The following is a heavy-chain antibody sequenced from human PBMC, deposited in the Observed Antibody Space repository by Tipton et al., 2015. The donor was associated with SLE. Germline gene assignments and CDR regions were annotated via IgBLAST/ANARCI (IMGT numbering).Heavy chain of an antibody. J-gene: IGHJ4*02. CDR2: AHYSGIT. V-gene: IGHV4-39*07. Sequence: TLSLTCTVSGGSISSSSYYWGWIRQPPGKGLEWIGSAHYSGITYYNPSLKSRVTISVDTSKNQLSLRLSSVTAADTAVYYCARVSRGYSGYEWAGFFDYWGQGALVTVSS. CDR3: ARVSRGYSGYEWAGFFDY. D-gene: IGHD5-12*01. CDR1: GGSISSSSYY.